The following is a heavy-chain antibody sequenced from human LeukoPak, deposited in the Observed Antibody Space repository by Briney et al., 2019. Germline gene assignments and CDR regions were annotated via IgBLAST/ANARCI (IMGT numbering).Heavy chain of an antibody. CDR3: ARAQHIVVVMGVIRY. V-gene: IGHV1-46*03. Sequence: ASVKVSCKASGYTFTSYYMHWVRQAPGQGLEWMGIINSSGGSTSYAQKFQGRVTMTRDTSTSTVYMELSSLRSEDTAVYYCARAQHIVVVMGVIRYWGQGTLVTVSS. D-gene: IGHD2-21*01. J-gene: IGHJ4*02. CDR2: INSSGGST. CDR1: GYTFTSYY.